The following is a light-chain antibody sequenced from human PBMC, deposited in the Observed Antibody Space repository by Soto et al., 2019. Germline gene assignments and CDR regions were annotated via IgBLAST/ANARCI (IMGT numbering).Light chain of an antibody. CDR2: GAS. Sequence: IVMTQSPATVSASPGARVTISCRASQSVSGNVAWYHQKPGQPPRLLVYGASTTATDIPARFFGSGSETDFTLTITRLQSEDFGTYYCQQLNSWPRTCGQGTKVEIK. J-gene: IGKJ1*01. CDR1: QSVSGN. V-gene: IGKV3-15*01. CDR3: QQLNSWPRT.